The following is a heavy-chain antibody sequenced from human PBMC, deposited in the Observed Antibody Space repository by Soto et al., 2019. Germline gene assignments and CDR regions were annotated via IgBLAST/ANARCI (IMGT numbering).Heavy chain of an antibody. CDR1: GFTFSSYA. CDR2: ISGSGGST. D-gene: IGHD2-2*01. Sequence: EVQLLESGGGLVQPGGSLRLSCAASGFTFSSYAMSWVRQAPGKGLEWVSAISGSGGSTYYADSVKGRFTISRDNSKKTLYLQMNSLRGEDTAVYYCAKAQRVVPEYNWFDPWGQGTLVTVSS. J-gene: IGHJ5*02. CDR3: AKAQRVVPEYNWFDP. V-gene: IGHV3-23*01.